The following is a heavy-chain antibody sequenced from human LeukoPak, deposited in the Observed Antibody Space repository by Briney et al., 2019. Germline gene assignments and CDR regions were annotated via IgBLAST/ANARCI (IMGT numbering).Heavy chain of an antibody. D-gene: IGHD5-12*01. V-gene: IGHV4-59*01. CDR2: ISYSGST. CDR1: GGSISSYY. Sequence: SETLSLSCTASGGSISSYYWNWIRESPGKGLEWIGYISYSGSTNYNPSLKSRVTISLDTSKNQFSLKVRSVTAADTAVYYCARGFDSKSTYFDYWGQGTLVTVSS. CDR3: ARGFDSKSTYFDY. J-gene: IGHJ4*02.